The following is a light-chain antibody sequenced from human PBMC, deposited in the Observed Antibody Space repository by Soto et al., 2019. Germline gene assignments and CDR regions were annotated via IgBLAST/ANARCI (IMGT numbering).Light chain of an antibody. Sequence: ETVLTQSPGTLSLSPGERATLSCRASQSVSSSYLAWYQQKPGQAPRLLIYDASNRATGVPARFSGSGSGTDFTLTISSLEPEDFAVYYCQQRSNWPLTFGQGTRLEIK. CDR2: DAS. CDR3: QQRSNWPLT. J-gene: IGKJ5*01. CDR1: QSVSSSY. V-gene: IGKV3D-20*02.